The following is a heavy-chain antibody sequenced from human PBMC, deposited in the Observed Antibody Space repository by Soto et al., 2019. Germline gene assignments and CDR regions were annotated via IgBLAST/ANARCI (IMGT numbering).Heavy chain of an antibody. J-gene: IGHJ4*02. Sequence: GSMEVSCKASGYTFTNHYMHWVRQAPGKGLEWMGIINPSGGSTSYAQKFQGRVTMTRDTSTSTVYMELSSLRSEDTAVYYCAMVAATRVYYDYWGQGTLVTVSS. CDR3: AMVAATRVYYDY. CDR2: INPSGGST. D-gene: IGHD2-15*01. CDR1: GYTFTNHY. V-gene: IGHV1-46*01.